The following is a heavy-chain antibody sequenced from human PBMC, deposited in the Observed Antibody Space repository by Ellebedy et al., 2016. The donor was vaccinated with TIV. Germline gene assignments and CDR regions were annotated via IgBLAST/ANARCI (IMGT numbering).Heavy chain of an antibody. J-gene: IGHJ5*02. CDR2: INSSSGST. CDR1: GYTFTSYY. D-gene: IGHD2-8*01. Sequence: ASVKVSCKASGYTFTSYYIHWARQAPGQGLEWIGIINSSSGSTGYAQKFQGRVTMTRDTSTTTVYMDLSSLISEDTAVYYCARAHCTNGVCPEVDPWGRGTLVTVSS. CDR3: ARAHCTNGVCPEVDP. V-gene: IGHV1-46*01.